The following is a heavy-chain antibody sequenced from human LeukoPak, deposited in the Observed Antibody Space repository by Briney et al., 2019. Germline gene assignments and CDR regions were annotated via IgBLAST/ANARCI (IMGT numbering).Heavy chain of an antibody. D-gene: IGHD3-3*01. CDR2: GRYDGTNK. J-gene: IGHJ3*02. Sequence: GGSLRLSCAASGFTFSNYAIHWVRQAPGKGLEWVAVGGRYDGTNKYYADSVKGRFTISRDNSKNTLDLQMNSLRGEDTAVYYCARDGPPYYDFWSGYFGGQKYDAFDIWGQGTMVTVSS. CDR1: GFTFSNYA. V-gene: IGHV3-30*04. CDR3: ARDGPPYYDFWSGYFGGQKYDAFDI.